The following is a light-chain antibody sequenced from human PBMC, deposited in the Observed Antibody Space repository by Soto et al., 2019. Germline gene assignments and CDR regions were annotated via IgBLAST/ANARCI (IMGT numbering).Light chain of an antibody. CDR2: AAS. CDR3: QQYSHLIT. V-gene: IGKV1-39*01. CDR1: QSINTK. Sequence: DIRMTQSPSSLSASVGDRVTITCRASQSINTKLNWYKQKPGKVPNLLIYAASSLQTGVPSRFSGSGSGTDFTLTISSLQPEDFATYYCQQYSHLITFGQGTRLEIK. J-gene: IGKJ5*01.